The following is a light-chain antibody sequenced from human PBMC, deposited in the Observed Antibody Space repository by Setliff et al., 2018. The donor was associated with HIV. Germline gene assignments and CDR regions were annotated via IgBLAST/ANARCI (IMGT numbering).Light chain of an antibody. V-gene: IGLV2-14*01. J-gene: IGLJ1*01. Sequence: QSALAQPASVSGSPGQSITISCTGTSSDVGGYKFVSWYQQHPGKAPKLMIYEVSNRPSGVSDLFSGSKSGNTATLTISGLQAEDEADYYCSSYTNSVPRVFGTGTKVTVL. CDR2: EVS. CDR3: SSYTNSVPRV. CDR1: SSDVGGYKF.